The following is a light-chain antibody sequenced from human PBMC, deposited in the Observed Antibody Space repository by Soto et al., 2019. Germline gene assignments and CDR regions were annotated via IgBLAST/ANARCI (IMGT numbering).Light chain of an antibody. J-gene: IGLJ1*01. V-gene: IGLV2-23*01. CDR2: QGS. Sequence: SALTQPASVSGSPGQSITISCTGTSSDVGRYNLVSWYQQHPGKAPKLMIYQGSKRPSGVSNRFSGSNSGNTASLTISGLQSEDEADYYCCSYAGSSTYVFGTGTKVTVL. CDR1: SSDVGRYNL. CDR3: CSYAGSSTYV.